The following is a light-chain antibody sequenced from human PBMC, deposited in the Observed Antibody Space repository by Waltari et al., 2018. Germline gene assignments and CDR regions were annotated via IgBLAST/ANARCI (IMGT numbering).Light chain of an antibody. J-gene: IGLJ2*01. CDR3: TSYTSTNTVI. V-gene: IGLV2-14*03. CDR1: SGDIGGYHY. Sequence: QSALTQPASVSGSPGQSITISCTGTSGDIGGYHYVSWYQQHPGQAPKLMIYDVTRWPSGVSNRYSGSRSGNTASLTISGLQAEDEADYYCTSYTSTNTVIFGGGTKVTV. CDR2: DVT.